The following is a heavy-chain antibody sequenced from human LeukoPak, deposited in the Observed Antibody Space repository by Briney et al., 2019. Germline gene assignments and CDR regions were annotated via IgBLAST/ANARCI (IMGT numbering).Heavy chain of an antibody. CDR1: GYTFTIYG. V-gene: IGHV1-18*01. J-gene: IGHJ4*02. Sequence: ASVNVSCKTSGYTFTIYGISWVRQAPGQGLEWMGWISAYNGNTNYAQKLQGRVTMTTDTSTSTAYMELRSLRSDDTAVYYCARVGTISRSRCFDYWGQGTLVTVSS. D-gene: IGHD1-14*01. CDR3: ARVGTISRSRCFDY. CDR2: ISAYNGNT.